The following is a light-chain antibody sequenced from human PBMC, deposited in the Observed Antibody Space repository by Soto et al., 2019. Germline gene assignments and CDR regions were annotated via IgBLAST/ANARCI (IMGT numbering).Light chain of an antibody. CDR2: DAS. Sequence: EIVLTQSPSTLSLSPGERATLSCRARQSVSSSYLAWYQQKPGQAPRLLIYDASNRATGIPARFSGSGSGTDFTLTISSLEPEDFAVYYCQQRSNWPPITFGQGTRLEIK. J-gene: IGKJ5*01. V-gene: IGKV3-11*01. CDR1: QSVSSSY. CDR3: QQRSNWPPIT.